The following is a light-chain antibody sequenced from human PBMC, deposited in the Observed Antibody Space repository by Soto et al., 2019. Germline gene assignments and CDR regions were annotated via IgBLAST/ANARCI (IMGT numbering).Light chain of an antibody. V-gene: IGKV1-39*01. CDR2: AAS. Sequence: IQMTQAPSSLSASVGDRVTITCRSSQNINNFLNWYQQKPGKAPKLLIFAASHLQSGVPSRFTGRGSGTDFTLTISSVQTEDFATYYWQQSYNKPLLYTFGQGTKLDIK. CDR1: QNINNF. CDR3: QQSYNKPLLYT. J-gene: IGKJ2*01.